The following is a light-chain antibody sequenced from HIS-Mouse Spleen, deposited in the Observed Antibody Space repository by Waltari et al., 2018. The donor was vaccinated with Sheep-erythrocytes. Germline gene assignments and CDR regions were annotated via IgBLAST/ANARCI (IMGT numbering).Light chain of an antibody. CDR2: DDS. V-gene: IGLV3-21*02. Sequence: SYVLTQPPSVSVAPGQTARITCGGHNIGSKSLHWYQQKPGQAPVLVVYDDSDRPSGIPERFSGSNSGNTATLTISGTQAMDEADYYCQAWDSSTAWVFGGGTKLTVL. CDR1: NIGSKS. J-gene: IGLJ3*02. CDR3: QAWDSSTAWV.